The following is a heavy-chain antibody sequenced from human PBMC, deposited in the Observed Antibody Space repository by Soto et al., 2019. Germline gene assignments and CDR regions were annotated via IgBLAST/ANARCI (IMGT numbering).Heavy chain of an antibody. CDR3: ARGSEPYYYDSSGYYHVY. D-gene: IGHD3-22*01. V-gene: IGHV3-7*01. J-gene: IGHJ4*02. Sequence: GGSLILSCSASGFTFSSYLMSWVRQAPGKGLEWVANIKQDGSEKYYVDSVKGRFTISRDNAKNSLYLQMNSLRAEDTAVYYCARGSEPYYYDSSGYYHVYWGQGTLVTVSS. CDR2: IKQDGSEK. CDR1: GFTFSSYL.